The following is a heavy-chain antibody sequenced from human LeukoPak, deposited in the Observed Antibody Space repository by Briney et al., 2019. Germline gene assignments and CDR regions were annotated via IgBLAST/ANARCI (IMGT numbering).Heavy chain of an antibody. J-gene: IGHJ6*03. CDR3: ARGSDYDDYFYMDF. V-gene: IGHV1-2*02. CDR2: MNPKSGAT. CDR1: GYRFTGYY. Sequence: ASVKVSCKTSGYRFTGYYLHWVRQAPGQGLEWMGWMNPKSGATDYAWKFQGRVTMTRDTSISTAYMELTRLRSDDTAVYFCARGSDYDDYFYMDFWGKGTTVTVSS.